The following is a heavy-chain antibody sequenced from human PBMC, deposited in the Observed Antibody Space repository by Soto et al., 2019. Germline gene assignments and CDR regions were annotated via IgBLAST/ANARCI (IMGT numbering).Heavy chain of an antibody. CDR2: ISYDGSNK. Sequence: GGSLRLSCAASGFTFSSYGMHWVRQAPGKGLEWVAVISYDGSNKYYADPVKGRFTISRDNSKNTLYLQMNSLRAEDTAVYYCAVGPRHYFDYWGQGTLVTVSS. V-gene: IGHV3-30*03. CDR3: AVGPRHYFDY. CDR1: GFTFSSYG. D-gene: IGHD1-26*01. J-gene: IGHJ4*02.